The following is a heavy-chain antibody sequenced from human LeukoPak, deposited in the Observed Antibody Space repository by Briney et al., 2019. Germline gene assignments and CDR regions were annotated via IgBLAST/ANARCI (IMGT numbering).Heavy chain of an antibody. Sequence: SETLSLTCTVSGGSVTSDLTYWGWIRQPPGKGLEWIGNIYYGGSTYYSPSLKSRVSISVDTSKNQVSLKLSSVTAADTAVYYCASADGYKIDYWGQGTLVTVSS. J-gene: IGHJ4*02. D-gene: IGHD5-24*01. CDR3: ASADGYKIDY. V-gene: IGHV4-39*01. CDR1: GGSVTSDLTY. CDR2: IYYGGST.